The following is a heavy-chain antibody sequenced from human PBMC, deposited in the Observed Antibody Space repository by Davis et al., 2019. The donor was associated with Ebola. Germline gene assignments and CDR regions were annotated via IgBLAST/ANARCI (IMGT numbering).Heavy chain of an antibody. V-gene: IGHV1-3*01. CDR1: GYTFISYV. D-gene: IGHD2-2*01. J-gene: IGHJ6*02. CDR2: INAGNGNT. CDR3: ATVDILLVPAAMPFYYYGMDV. Sequence: ASVPVSCKASGYTFISYVMHWVRQAPGHRLEWMGWINAGNGNTKYSQKFQGRVTITRDTSASTAYMELGSLRSEATAVYYCATVDILLVPAAMPFYYYGMDVWGQGTTVTVSS.